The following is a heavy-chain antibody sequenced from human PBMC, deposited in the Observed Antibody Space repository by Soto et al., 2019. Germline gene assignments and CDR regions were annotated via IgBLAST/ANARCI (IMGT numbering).Heavy chain of an antibody. CDR3: ARWVGGSMYDNSCKSDS. Sequence: QVQLVESGGGVVQPGRSLRLTCAASGFIFSGSGMHWVRQAPGKGLEWVALVSNDGIRKYYGDSVKGRFTISRDNAENTLYLQMNSLRAEDTAVYYCARWVGGSMYDNSCKSDSWGQGTLVTVSS. D-gene: IGHD3-22*01. CDR1: GFIFSGSG. J-gene: IGHJ5*01. CDR2: VSNDGIRK. V-gene: IGHV3-30*03.